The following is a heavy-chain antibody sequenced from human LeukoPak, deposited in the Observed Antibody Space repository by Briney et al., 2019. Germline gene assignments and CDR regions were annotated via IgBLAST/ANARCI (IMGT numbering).Heavy chain of an antibody. J-gene: IGHJ5*02. V-gene: IGHV4-59*08. CDR1: GGSISSYY. CDR3: ARGRVAAAGTSWFDP. Sequence: PSETLSLTCTVSGGSISSYYWTWIRQPPGKGLEWIGYIYYSGSTNQNPSLKSRVTISVDTSKNQFSLKLSSVTAADTAVYYCARGRVAAAGTSWFDPWGQGTLVTVSS. D-gene: IGHD6-13*01. CDR2: IYYSGST.